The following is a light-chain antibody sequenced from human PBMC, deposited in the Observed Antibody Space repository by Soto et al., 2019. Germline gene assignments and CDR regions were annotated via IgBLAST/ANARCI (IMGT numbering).Light chain of an antibody. J-gene: IGKJ1*01. CDR3: QQYNNWPRT. Sequence: EIVMSQSPATLSVSHGERATLSCRASQSVSSNLAWYQQKPGQAPRLLIYGASTRATGIPATFSGSGSGTGFTLTISSLQSEDFAVYYCQQYNNWPRTFGQGTKVDI. V-gene: IGKV3-15*01. CDR1: QSVSSN. CDR2: GAS.